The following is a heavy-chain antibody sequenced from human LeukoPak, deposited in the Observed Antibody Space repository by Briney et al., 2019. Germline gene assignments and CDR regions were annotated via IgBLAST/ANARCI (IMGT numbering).Heavy chain of an antibody. J-gene: IGHJ4*02. CDR3: AKQGSSGWSHFDY. CDR1: GFTFSSHA. V-gene: IGHV3-23*01. CDR2: ISGSGGST. D-gene: IGHD6-19*01. Sequence: GGSLRLSCAASGFTFSSHAMSWVRQAPGKGLEWVSAISGSGGSTYYADSVKGRFTISRDNSKNTLYLQMNSLRAEDTAVYYCAKQGSSGWSHFDYWGQGTLVTVSS.